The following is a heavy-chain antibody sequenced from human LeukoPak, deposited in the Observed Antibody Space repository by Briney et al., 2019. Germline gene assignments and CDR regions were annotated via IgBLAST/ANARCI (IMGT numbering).Heavy chain of an antibody. J-gene: IGHJ4*02. Sequence: ASVKVSCKGSGYTFIDYYMHWVRQAPGQGLEWMGWINPNSGGTNYAQKFQGRVTMTRDTSISTAYMELSRLTSDDTAVYYCARDRDGGSAVAGNYWGQGTLVTVSS. V-gene: IGHV1-2*02. D-gene: IGHD2-15*01. CDR1: GYTFIDYY. CDR2: INPNSGGT. CDR3: ARDRDGGSAVAGNY.